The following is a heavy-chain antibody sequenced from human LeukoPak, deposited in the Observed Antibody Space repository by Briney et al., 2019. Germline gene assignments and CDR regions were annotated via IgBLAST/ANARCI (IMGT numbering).Heavy chain of an antibody. Sequence: SVKVSCKASGGTFSSYAISWVRQAPGQGLEWMGGIIPIFGTANYAQKFQGRVTITADESTSTAYMELSSLRSEDTAVYYCARVASGYSYGNGFGYWGQGTLVTVSS. J-gene: IGHJ4*02. V-gene: IGHV1-69*13. CDR2: IIPIFGTA. CDR1: GGTFSSYA. CDR3: ARVASGYSYGNGFGY. D-gene: IGHD5-18*01.